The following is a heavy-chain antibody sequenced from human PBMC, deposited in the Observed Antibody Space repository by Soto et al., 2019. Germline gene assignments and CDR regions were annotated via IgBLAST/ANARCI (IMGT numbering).Heavy chain of an antibody. CDR2: ISSSSSTI. CDR3: AKDPTYESSGYYFYYCMDV. J-gene: IGHJ6*02. CDR1: GFTFSTYS. D-gene: IGHD3-22*01. V-gene: IGHV3-48*01. Sequence: GGSLRLSCAASGFTFSTYSMNWVRQAPGKGLEWVSYISSSSSTIFYTDSVKGRFTISRDNSKNTLYLQLNSLRAADTAVYYCAKDPTYESSGYYFYYCMDVWGQGTTVTVSS.